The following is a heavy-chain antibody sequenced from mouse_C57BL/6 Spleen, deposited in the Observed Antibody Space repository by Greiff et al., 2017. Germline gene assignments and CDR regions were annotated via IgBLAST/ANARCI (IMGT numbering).Heavy chain of an antibody. CDR1: GYTFTSYW. J-gene: IGHJ4*01. CDR3: ARSYNDYDEESYYYAMDY. Sequence: QVQLQQPGAELVKPGASVKLSCKASGYTFTSYWMHWVKQRPGQGLEWIGMIHPNSGSTNYNEKFKSKATLTVDKSSSTAYMQLSSLTSEDSAVYYCARSYNDYDEESYYYAMDYWGQGTSVTVSS. D-gene: IGHD2-4*01. CDR2: IHPNSGST. V-gene: IGHV1-64*01.